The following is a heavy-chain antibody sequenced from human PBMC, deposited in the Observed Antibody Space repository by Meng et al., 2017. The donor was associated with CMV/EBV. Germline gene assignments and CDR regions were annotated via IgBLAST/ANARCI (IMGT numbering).Heavy chain of an antibody. CDR1: GFTFSSHS. V-gene: IGHV3-21*01. J-gene: IGHJ6*02. D-gene: IGHD4-17*01. CDR3: ARERDGDYIYYYYGMDV. CDR2: ISTNNSYI. Sequence: GGSLRLSCAASGFTFSSHSMNWVRQVPGKGLEWVSSISTNNSYIYYADSVKGRFTISRDNAKNSLYLQMNSLGAEDTAVYYCARERDGDYIYYYYGMDVWGQGTTVTVSS.